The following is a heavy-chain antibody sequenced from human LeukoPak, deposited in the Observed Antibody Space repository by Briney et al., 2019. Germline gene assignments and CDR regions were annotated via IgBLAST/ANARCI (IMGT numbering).Heavy chain of an antibody. Sequence: ASVKVSCKASGYTFTSYGISWVRQAPGQGLEWMGWISAYNGNTNYAQKLQGRVTMTKEKSTSTAYMELRSLRSDDTAVYYCARFSRYGDYFDYWGQGTLVTVSS. D-gene: IGHD4-17*01. CDR3: ARFSRYGDYFDY. V-gene: IGHV1-18*01. J-gene: IGHJ4*02. CDR2: ISAYNGNT. CDR1: GYTFTSYG.